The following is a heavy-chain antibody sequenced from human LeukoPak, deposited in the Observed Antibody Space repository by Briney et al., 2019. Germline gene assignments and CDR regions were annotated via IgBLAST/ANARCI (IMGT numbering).Heavy chain of an antibody. Sequence: SETLSLTCAVSGGSISSGGYSWSWIRQPPGKGLEWIGYIYHSGSTYYNPSLKSRVTISVDRSKNQFSLKLSSVTAADTAVYYCARDRRDGYKGWFDPWGQGTLVTVSS. CDR1: GGSISSGGYS. J-gene: IGHJ5*02. CDR2: IYHSGST. V-gene: IGHV4-30-2*01. D-gene: IGHD5-24*01. CDR3: ARDRRDGYKGWFDP.